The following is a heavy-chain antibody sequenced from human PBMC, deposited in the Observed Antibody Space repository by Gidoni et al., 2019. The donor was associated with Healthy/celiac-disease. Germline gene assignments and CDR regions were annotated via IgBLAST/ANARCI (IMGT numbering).Heavy chain of an antibody. D-gene: IGHD1-20*01. CDR1: GFTFSSYW. J-gene: IGHJ4*02. V-gene: IGHV3-74*01. CDR2: INSDGSST. Sequence: EVQLVESGGGLVQPGGSLRLSCAASGFTFSSYWMHWVRQAPGKGLVWVSRINSDGSSTSYADSVKGRFTISRDNAKNTLYLQMNSLRAEDTAVYYCARDPNDYNWNDRFDYWGQGTLVTVSS. CDR3: ARDPNDYNWNDRFDY.